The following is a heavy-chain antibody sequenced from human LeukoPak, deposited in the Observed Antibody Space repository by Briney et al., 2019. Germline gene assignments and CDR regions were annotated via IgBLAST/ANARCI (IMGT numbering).Heavy chain of an antibody. J-gene: IGHJ4*02. CDR1: GITLSNYG. CDR2: ISGSGGDT. D-gene: IGHD4/OR15-4a*01. Sequence: PGGSLTLSCAVSGITLSNYGMSWVRQAPGKGLEWVSISGSGGDTYYAGSVKGRFTISRDNSKNTLYLQMNSLRAEDTAVYYCAKARGATYGTYYFDYWGQGTLVTVSS. CDR3: AKARGATYGTYYFDY. V-gene: IGHV3-23*01.